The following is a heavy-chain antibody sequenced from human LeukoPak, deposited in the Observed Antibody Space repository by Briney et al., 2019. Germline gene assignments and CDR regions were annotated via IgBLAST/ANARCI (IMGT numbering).Heavy chain of an antibody. V-gene: IGHV3-9*01. J-gene: IGHJ4*02. D-gene: IGHD5-18*01. CDR2: IIWNSGTK. CDR3: AKGSGYSFGYLDY. Sequence: GGSLRLSCAASGFTFNSYWMSWGRQAPGKGLEWVSHIIWNSGTKVYADSVRGRFTISRDNAKNSLYLQMNSLRTEDTALYYCAKGSGYSFGYLDYWGQGTLVTVSS. CDR1: GFTFNSYW.